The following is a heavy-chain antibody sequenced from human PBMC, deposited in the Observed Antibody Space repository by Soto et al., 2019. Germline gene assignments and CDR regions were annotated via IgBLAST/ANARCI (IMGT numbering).Heavy chain of an antibody. CDR3: ARGSQFAFDI. Sequence: PAQTLSLTCAISGDSVSSNSAGWNWIRQSPSRGLEWLGRTLYRSKWYNDYAVSVESRITINPDTSKNQFSLQLNSVTPEDTAVYYCARGSQFAFDIWGQGTLVTVSS. J-gene: IGHJ3*02. CDR2: TLYRSKWYN. CDR1: GDSVSSNSAG. V-gene: IGHV6-1*01.